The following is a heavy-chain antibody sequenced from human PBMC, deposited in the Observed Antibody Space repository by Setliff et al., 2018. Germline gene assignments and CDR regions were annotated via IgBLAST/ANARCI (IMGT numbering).Heavy chain of an antibody. CDR3: FTFSSGWSPS. CDR2: IRSKAYGGTT. D-gene: IGHD6-25*01. CDR1: GFTFGDYA. V-gene: IGHV3-49*04. J-gene: IGHJ4*02. Sequence: GGSLRLSCTASGFTFGDYAMSWVRQAPGKGLEWVGFIRSKAYGGTTEYAASVKGRFTISRDDSKSIAYLQMNSLKTEDTAVYYCFTFSSGWSPSWGQGTLVTVSS.